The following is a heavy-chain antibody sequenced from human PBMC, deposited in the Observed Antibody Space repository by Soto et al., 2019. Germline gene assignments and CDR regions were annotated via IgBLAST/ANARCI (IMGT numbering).Heavy chain of an antibody. CDR1: GYTFTGHY. CDR2: IGPASGDT. V-gene: IGHV1-2*02. J-gene: IGHJ6*04. CDR3: ARVDILTVYGCMDV. D-gene: IGHD3-9*01. Sequence: ASVKVSCKASGYTFTGHYIHWVRQAPGQGPEWMGEIGPASGDTRYAQKFQGRVTMTRDTSITTVYMELNNLSPDDTAVYYCARVDILTVYGCMDVWGKGTTVTVSS.